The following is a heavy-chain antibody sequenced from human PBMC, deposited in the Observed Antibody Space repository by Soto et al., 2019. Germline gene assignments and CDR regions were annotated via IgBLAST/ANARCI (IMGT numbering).Heavy chain of an antibody. Sequence: HPGGSLRLSCAASGFTFSSYGMHWVRQAPGKGLEWVAVIWYDGSNKYYADSVKGRFTISRDNSKNTLYLQMNSLRAEDTAVYYCARDHDTAMVKGVDYWGQGTLVTVSS. V-gene: IGHV3-33*01. D-gene: IGHD5-18*01. CDR3: ARDHDTAMVKGVDY. CDR2: IWYDGSNK. J-gene: IGHJ4*02. CDR1: GFTFSSYG.